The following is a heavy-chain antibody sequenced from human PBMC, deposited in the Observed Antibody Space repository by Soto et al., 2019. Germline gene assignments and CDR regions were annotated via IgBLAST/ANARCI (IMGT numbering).Heavy chain of an antibody. Sequence: GGSLRLSCAASGFTFSSYSMNWVRQAPGKGLEWVSSISSSSSYIYYADSVKGRFTISRDNAKNSLYLQMNSLRAEDTAVYYCARDEYYDSSGYYKSRAFDIWGQGTMVTVSS. J-gene: IGHJ3*02. CDR2: ISSSSSYI. D-gene: IGHD3-22*01. V-gene: IGHV3-21*01. CDR1: GFTFSSYS. CDR3: ARDEYYDSSGYYKSRAFDI.